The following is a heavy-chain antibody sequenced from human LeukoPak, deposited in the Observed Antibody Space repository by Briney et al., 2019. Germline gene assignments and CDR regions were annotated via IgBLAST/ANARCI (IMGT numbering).Heavy chain of an antibody. CDR3: ARTSSSWSYNWFDP. Sequence: GGTLRLSCAASGFTFSSYWMSWVRQAPGKGLEWVANIKQDGSEKYYVDSVKGRFTISRDNAKNSLYLQMNSLRAEDTAVYYCARTSSSWSYNWFDPWGQETLVTVSS. D-gene: IGHD6-13*01. V-gene: IGHV3-7*01. CDR1: GFTFSSYW. J-gene: IGHJ5*02. CDR2: IKQDGSEK.